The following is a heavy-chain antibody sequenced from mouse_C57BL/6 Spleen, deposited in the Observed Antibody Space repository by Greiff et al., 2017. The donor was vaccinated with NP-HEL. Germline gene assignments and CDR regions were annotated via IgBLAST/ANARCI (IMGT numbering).Heavy chain of an antibody. J-gene: IGHJ2*01. CDR2: ISSGGSYT. CDR3: ARQIYYDYDDGTAFDY. Sequence: EVKVEESGGDLVKPGGSLKLSCAASGFTFSSYGMSWVRQTPDKRLEWVATISSGGSYTYYPDSVKGRFTLSRDNAKNTLYLQKSSLKSEDTAMYYCARQIYYDYDDGTAFDYWGQGTTLTVSS. D-gene: IGHD2-4*01. V-gene: IGHV5-6*02. CDR1: GFTFSSYG.